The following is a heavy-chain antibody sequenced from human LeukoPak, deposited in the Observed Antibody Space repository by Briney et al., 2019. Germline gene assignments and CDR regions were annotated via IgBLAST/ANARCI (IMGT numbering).Heavy chain of an antibody. CDR1: GFTFSNYA. CDR3: AKQFVDI. Sequence: GGSLRLSCAASGFTFSNYAMNWVRQAPGKGLEWVSSISGSGDDPSYADSVKGRFTISRDNSRNTLYLQMNSLGAEDTAVYYCAKQFVDIWGQGTLVTVSS. V-gene: IGHV3-23*01. D-gene: IGHD5-24*01. CDR2: ISGSGDDP. J-gene: IGHJ5*02.